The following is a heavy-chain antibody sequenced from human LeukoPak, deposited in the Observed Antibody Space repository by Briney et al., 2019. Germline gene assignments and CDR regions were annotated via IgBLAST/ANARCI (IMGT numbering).Heavy chain of an antibody. Sequence: PSETLSLTCAVFGGSFTDYYWSWIRQPSGKGLEWIGEITHRGSTNYKSSLKSRVTISVDTSKNQFSLKLTSVTAADTANYCSRRGQWLGRWFDPWGQGTLVTVSS. D-gene: IGHD6-19*01. CDR3: SRRGQWLGRWFDP. CDR1: GGSFTDYY. V-gene: IGHV4-34*01. J-gene: IGHJ5*02. CDR2: ITHRGST.